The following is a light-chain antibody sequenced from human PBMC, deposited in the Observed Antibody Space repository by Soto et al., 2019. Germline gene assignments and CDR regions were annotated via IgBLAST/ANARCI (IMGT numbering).Light chain of an antibody. V-gene: IGLV2-14*03. Sequence: QSVLTQPASVSGAPGQSITISCTGTSSDVGGYNYVSWYQHHPGKAPKLMIYDVSNRPSGVSNRFSGSKSGNMASLIISGLQAEDEADYYCSSYTSSSTLSTYVFGTGTKVTVL. CDR2: DVS. CDR3: SSYTSSSTLSTYV. CDR1: SSDVGGYNY. J-gene: IGLJ1*01.